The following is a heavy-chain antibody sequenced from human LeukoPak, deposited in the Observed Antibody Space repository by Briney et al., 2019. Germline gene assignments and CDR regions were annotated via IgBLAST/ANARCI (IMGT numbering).Heavy chain of an antibody. J-gene: IGHJ4*02. CDR3: ARDKGWPISYFDY. V-gene: IGHV3-7*04. CDR2: IKQDGSEE. Sequence: GGSLRLSCAASGLTSGNYWMSWDRQAPGKGREWVANIKQDGSEENYVDSVKGRFAISRDNAKNSLYLQMNSLRAEDTAVYYCARDKGWPISYFDYWGQGTQVTVSS. D-gene: IGHD3-3*02. CDR1: GLTSGNYW.